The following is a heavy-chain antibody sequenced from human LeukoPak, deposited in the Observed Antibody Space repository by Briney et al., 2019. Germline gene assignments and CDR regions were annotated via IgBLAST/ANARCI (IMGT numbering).Heavy chain of an antibody. J-gene: IGHJ4*02. D-gene: IGHD3-10*01. V-gene: IGHV3-30*03. CDR2: ISYDGNIK. CDR1: GFTVSSNY. CDR3: ARRLYYGSGSSAEPGY. Sequence: GGSLRLSCAASGFTVSSNYMSWVRQAPGKGLEWVAVISYDGNIKYYADSVKGRFTISRDNSKNKLYVQMNSLRAEDTAGYYCARRLYYGSGSSAEPGYWGQGTLVTVSS.